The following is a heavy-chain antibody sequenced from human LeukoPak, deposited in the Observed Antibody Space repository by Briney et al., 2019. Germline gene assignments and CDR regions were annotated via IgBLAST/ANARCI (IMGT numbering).Heavy chain of an antibody. CDR3: ARVTAYYYGMDV. Sequence: GGSLRLSCAASGFSFRRYGMHWVRQAPGKGLEWVSVIYSGGSTYYADSVKGRFTISRHNSKNTLYLQMNSLRAEDTAVYYCARVTAYYYGMDVWGQGTTVTVSS. CDR1: GFSFRRYG. CDR2: IYSGGST. V-gene: IGHV3-53*04. J-gene: IGHJ6*02.